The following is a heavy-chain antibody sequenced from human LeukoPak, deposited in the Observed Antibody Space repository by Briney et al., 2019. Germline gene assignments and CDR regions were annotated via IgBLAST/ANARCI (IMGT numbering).Heavy chain of an antibody. CDR3: AGSGSPGDY. CDR1: GFNFSDYY. J-gene: IGHJ4*02. V-gene: IGHV3-11*01. Sequence: PGGSLRLSCVGSGFNFSDYYVSWIRQAPGKGLEWISYISPNDVNRYYVDAVKGRFTVSRDNAKNSLFLQMKSLRVEDTAVYYCAGSGSPGDYWGQGTLVTVSS. D-gene: IGHD3-10*01. CDR2: ISPNDVNR.